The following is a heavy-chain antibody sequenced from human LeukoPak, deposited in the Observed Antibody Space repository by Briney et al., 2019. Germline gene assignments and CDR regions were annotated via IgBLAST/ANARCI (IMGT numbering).Heavy chain of an antibody. J-gene: IGHJ6*03. CDR3: AKGYCSSTSCSVDYYYMDV. D-gene: IGHD2-2*01. CDR1: GGSTSSSNW. CDR2: IYHSGST. Sequence: SETLSLTCAVSGGSTSSSNWWSWVRQPPGKGLEWIGEIYHSGSTNYNPSLKSRVTISVDKSKNQFSLKLSSVTAADTAVYYCAKGYCSSTSCSVDYYYMDVWGKGTTVTVSS. V-gene: IGHV4-4*02.